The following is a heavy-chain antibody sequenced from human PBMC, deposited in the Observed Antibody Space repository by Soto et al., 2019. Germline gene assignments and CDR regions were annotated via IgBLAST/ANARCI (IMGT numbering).Heavy chain of an antibody. V-gene: IGHV1-69*02. J-gene: IGHJ4*02. Sequence: QVQLVQSGAEVKKPGSSVKVSCKASGGTFSSYTISWVRQAPGQGLEWMGRIIPILGIANYAQKFQGRVTITAAKSTSTAYMELSSLSSEDTAVYYCARNGGGDCGGDCYSGYWGQGTLVTVSS. CDR1: GGTFSSYT. D-gene: IGHD2-21*02. CDR3: ARNGGGDCGGDCYSGY. CDR2: IIPILGIA.